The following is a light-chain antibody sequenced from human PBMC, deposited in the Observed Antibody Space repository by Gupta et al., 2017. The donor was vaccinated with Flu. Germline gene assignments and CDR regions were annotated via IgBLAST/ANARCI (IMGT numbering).Light chain of an antibody. Sequence: QSVLTQPPSVSAAPGQKFTIPCSGSRSNLGHYYVSWYQQRPGTAPKLLIYENDKRPSGIPERFSGSKSGASATLGITGLQSGDEADYYCGTWDSGMSAGVFGGGTKLTVL. V-gene: IGLV1-51*02. CDR2: END. CDR3: GTWDSGMSAGV. J-gene: IGLJ2*01. CDR1: RSNLGHYY.